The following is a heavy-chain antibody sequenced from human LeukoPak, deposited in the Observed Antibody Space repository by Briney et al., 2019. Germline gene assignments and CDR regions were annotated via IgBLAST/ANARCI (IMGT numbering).Heavy chain of an antibody. J-gene: IGHJ4*02. CDR2: IYYSGST. CDR1: GGSISSSSYY. CDR3: ASWYSSGYYYDY. Sequence: SETLSLACTVSGGSISSSSYYWGWIRQPPGKGLEWIGYIYYSGSTNYNPSLKSRVTISVDTSKNQFSLKLSSVTAADTAVYYCASWYSSGYYYDYWGQGTLVTVSS. V-gene: IGHV4-61*05. D-gene: IGHD3-22*01.